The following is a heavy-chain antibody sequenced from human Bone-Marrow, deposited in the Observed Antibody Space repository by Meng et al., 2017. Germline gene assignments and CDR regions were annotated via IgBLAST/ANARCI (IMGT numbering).Heavy chain of an antibody. CDR2: TSYRSKWYN. V-gene: IGHV6-1*01. D-gene: IGHD5-12*01. Sequence: QVQLQQSGPGLVKPSQTLSLTCGISGDSVSSNSAAWNWIRQSPSRGLEWLGRTSYRSKWYNQYAISVKSRITINPDTSKNQFSLQLTSVTPDDTAVYFCAREGDSGHAFGPWGQGTLVTVSS. CDR3: AREGDSGHAFGP. CDR1: GDSVSSNSAA. J-gene: IGHJ5*02.